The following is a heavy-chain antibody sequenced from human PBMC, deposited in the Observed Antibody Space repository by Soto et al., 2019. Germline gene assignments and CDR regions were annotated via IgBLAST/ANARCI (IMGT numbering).Heavy chain of an antibody. CDR3: TKDADRSTWASNFDY. CDR1: GFTFDAYA. V-gene: IGHV3-9*01. CDR2: IRWDSNYI. J-gene: IGHJ4*02. Sequence: GGSLRLSCAASGFTFDAYAIHWVRQVPGKGLEWVSGIRWDSNYIAYADSVKGRFTISRDNAKNSLYLQMDSLRPEDTALYYCTKDADRSTWASNFDYWGQGTQVTVSS.